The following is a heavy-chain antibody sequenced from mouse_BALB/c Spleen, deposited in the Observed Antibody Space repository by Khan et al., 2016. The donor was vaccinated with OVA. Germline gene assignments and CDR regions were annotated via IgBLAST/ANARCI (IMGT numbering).Heavy chain of an antibody. J-gene: IGHJ3*01. CDR3: ARKDYYDYDPFLY. V-gene: IGHV3-2*02. CDR2: ISYSGNT. D-gene: IGHD2-4*01. CDR1: GYSITSEFA. Sequence: VQLKQSGPGLVKPSQSLSLTCTVTGYSITSEFAWNWIRQFPGNKLEWMGYISYSGNTRYNPSLKSLISITRDTSRNQFFLQLNSVTTEDTATYYCARKDYYDYDPFLYWGQGTLVTVS.